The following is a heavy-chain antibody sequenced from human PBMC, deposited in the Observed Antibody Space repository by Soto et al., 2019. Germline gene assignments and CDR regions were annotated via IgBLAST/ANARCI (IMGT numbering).Heavy chain of an antibody. CDR1: GGXISSGGYY. V-gene: IGHV4-31*02. Sequence: QVQLQEXXXXXXXPSQTLSLTXTVSGGXISSGGYYWSWIRQXXGKGLEWIGYIYYSGSTYYNPSLKSRVTISVDTSKNQFSLKLSSVTAADTAVYYCARARFGEPFDYWGQGTLVTVSS. D-gene: IGHD3-10*01. J-gene: IGHJ4*02. CDR2: IYYSGST. CDR3: ARARFGEPFDY.